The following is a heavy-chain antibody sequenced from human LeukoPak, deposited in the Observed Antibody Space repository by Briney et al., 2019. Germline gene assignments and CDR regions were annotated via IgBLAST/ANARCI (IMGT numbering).Heavy chain of an antibody. J-gene: IGHJ4*02. CDR2: IYHSGST. CDR3: AKNSGYGAAFDY. V-gene: IGHV4-30-2*01. D-gene: IGHD5-12*01. CDR1: GGSISSGGYS. Sequence: SETLSLTCAVSGGSISSGGYSWSWIRQPPGKGLEWIGYIYHSGSTYYNPSLKSRVTISVDRSKNQFSLKLSSVTAADTAVYYCAKNSGYGAAFDYWGQGTLVTVSS.